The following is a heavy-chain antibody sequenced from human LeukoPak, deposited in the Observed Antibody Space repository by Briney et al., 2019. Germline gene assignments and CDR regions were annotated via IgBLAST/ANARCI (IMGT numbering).Heavy chain of an antibody. J-gene: IGHJ4*02. D-gene: IGHD3-10*01. Sequence: GGSLRLSCAASGFTFSNYALHWVRQAPGKGLEWVAVISYDDTNKYYVDSVKGRFTISRDNSKNTLYLQMNSLRAEDTAVYYCARHGDYYGSGSRYWGQGTLVTVSS. CDR3: ARHGDYYGSGSRY. CDR2: ISYDDTNK. CDR1: GFTFSNYA. V-gene: IGHV3-30*04.